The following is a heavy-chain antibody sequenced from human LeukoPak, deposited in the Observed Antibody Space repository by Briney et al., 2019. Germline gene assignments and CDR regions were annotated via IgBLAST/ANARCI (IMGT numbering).Heavy chain of an antibody. V-gene: IGHV4-59*08. D-gene: IGHD3-22*01. J-gene: IGHJ4*02. CDR2: IFSSGST. Sequence: SETLSLTCTVSGGSISGYYCSWIRQPPGQGLEWFGYIFSSGSTNYNPSLKSRVTISEDTSVNQFSLKLSSVTAADTAVYYCARHYYDRSDSYSFDYWGQGTLVTVSS. CDR1: GGSISGYY. CDR3: ARHYYDRSDSYSFDY.